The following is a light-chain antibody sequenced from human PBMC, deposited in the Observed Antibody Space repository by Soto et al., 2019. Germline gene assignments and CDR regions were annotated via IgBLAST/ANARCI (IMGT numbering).Light chain of an antibody. CDR1: QSVSSY. Sequence: EIVLTQSPATLSLSPWEIATLSCRASQSVSSYLAWYQQKPGQAPRLLIYDASNRATGIPARFSGSGSGTDFTLTISSLEPEDFAVYYCQQRSNWPPIFTFGPGTKVDIK. CDR2: DAS. V-gene: IGKV3-11*01. CDR3: QQRSNWPPIFT. J-gene: IGKJ3*01.